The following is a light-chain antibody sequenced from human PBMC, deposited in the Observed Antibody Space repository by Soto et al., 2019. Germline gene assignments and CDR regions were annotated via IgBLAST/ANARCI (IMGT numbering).Light chain of an antibody. J-gene: IGKJ4*01. CDR1: RNINNY. CDR3: QQSYNTLT. V-gene: IGKV1-39*01. Sequence: DIQMTQSPSSLSASVGDGVTITCRASRNINNYLNWYQQKLGKAPKLLIHAASSLQTGVPSRFSGSGSGTDFTLTISSLQPEDFATYYCQQSYNTLTFGGGTKVDIK. CDR2: AAS.